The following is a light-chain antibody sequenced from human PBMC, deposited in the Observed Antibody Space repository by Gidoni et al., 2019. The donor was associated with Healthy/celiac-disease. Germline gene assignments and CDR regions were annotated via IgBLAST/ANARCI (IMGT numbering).Light chain of an antibody. CDR3: HQYNSSTYT. Sequence: IQINQSPSTLAASVGDRVTITCRGRQSISSWLAWYQQKPGKDPKLLIYKATSLESGVPSRFTSSGSGREFTITISSLQPDDFATYYCHQYNSSTYTFXQXTKLEIK. CDR1: QSISSW. CDR2: KAT. J-gene: IGKJ2*01. V-gene: IGKV1-5*03.